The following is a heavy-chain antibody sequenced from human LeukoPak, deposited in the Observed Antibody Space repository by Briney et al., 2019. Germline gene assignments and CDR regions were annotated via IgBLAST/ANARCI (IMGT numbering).Heavy chain of an antibody. CDR3: AKFSYGGMEDFDY. CDR2: ISGSGINT. Sequence: GALRLSCAASGFTFSSYAMNWVRQAPGKGLEWVSAISGSGINTYYADSVKGRFTISRDNSKNTLYLQMNSLRAEDTAVYYCAKFSYGGMEDFDYWGQGTLVTVSS. CDR1: GFTFSSYA. D-gene: IGHD4-23*01. J-gene: IGHJ4*02. V-gene: IGHV3-23*01.